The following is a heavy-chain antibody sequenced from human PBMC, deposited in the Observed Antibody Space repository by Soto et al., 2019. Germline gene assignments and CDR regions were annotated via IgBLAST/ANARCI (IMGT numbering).Heavy chain of an antibody. CDR3: ARGSSSRDDAFDI. CDR1: GFTFSSYS. CDR2: ISSSSSYI. J-gene: IGHJ3*02. D-gene: IGHD6-13*01. V-gene: IGHV3-21*01. Sequence: EVQLVESGGGLVKPGGSLRLSCAASGFTFSSYSMNWVRQAPGKGLEWVSSISSSSSYIYYADSVKGRFTISRDNAKNSLYLQMNSLRAEDTAVYYCARGSSSRDDAFDIWGQGTMVTVSS.